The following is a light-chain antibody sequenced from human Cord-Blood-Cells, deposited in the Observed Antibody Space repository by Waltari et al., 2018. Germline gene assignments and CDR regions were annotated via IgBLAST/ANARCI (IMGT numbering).Light chain of an antibody. V-gene: IGKV1-13*02. Sequence: AIQLNQSPSSLSASVGDRVPITCRASQGISSALAWYQQKPGKAPKLLIYDAPSLESGVPSRFSGSGSGTDFTLTINSLQPEDFATYYCQQFNSYPLTFGQGTQLEIK. CDR1: QGISSA. CDR2: DAP. CDR3: QQFNSYPLT. J-gene: IGKJ5*01.